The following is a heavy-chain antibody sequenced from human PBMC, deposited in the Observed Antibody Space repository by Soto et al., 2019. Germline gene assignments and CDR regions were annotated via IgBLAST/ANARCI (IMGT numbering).Heavy chain of an antibody. CDR3: ARLNGYCVSTGCHGYYGMDV. J-gene: IGHJ6*02. D-gene: IGHD2-2*03. CDR2: IYYSGST. V-gene: IGHV4-61*01. CDR1: DGSVSSGSYY. Sequence: SSETLSLTCTVSDGSVSSGSYYWNWIRQPPGKGLEWIGFIYYSGSTHYNPSLQSRVTISVDTSRNQFSLRLSSVTAADTAVYYCARLNGYCVSTGCHGYYGMDVWGQGTTVTVSS.